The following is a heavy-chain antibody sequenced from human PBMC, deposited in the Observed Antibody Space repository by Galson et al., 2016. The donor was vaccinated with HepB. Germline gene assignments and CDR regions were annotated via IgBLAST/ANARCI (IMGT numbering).Heavy chain of an antibody. CDR3: AHRRSGYCNTVNCLYFGY. CDR1: GFSLSTTGEA. J-gene: IGHJ4*02. CDR2: IHWNDDK. V-gene: IGHV2-5*01. D-gene: IGHD2-15*01. Sequence: PALVKPTQTLTLTCTFSGFSLSTTGEAVGWTRQPPGKALEWLALIHWNDDKRYSPSLKSRLTITKDTSKSQVVLTVTNMDPVDTATYFCAHRRSGYCNTVNCLYFGYWGQGTLATVSS.